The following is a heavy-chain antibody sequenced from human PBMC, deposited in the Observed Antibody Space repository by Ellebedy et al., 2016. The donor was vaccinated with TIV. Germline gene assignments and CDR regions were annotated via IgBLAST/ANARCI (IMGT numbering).Heavy chain of an antibody. J-gene: IGHJ6*02. Sequence: ASVKVPCKASGYTFTANYIHWVRQAPGQGLEWMGWINPDSGGTNFAQKFQDRVSMTRDTSVSTAYMELNSLESDDTAVYWCARVRRATSGMDVWGQGTTVTVS. CDR3: ARVRRATSGMDV. D-gene: IGHD1-1*01. V-gene: IGHV1-2*02. CDR2: INPDSGGT. CDR1: GYTFTANY.